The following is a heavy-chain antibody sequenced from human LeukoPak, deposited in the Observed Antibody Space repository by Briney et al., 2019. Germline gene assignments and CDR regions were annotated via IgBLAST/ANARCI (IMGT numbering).Heavy chain of an antibody. J-gene: IGHJ4*02. Sequence: GGSLRLSCAASGFTFSSYGMHWVRQAHGKGLEWVAVISYIGSNKYYADSVKGRFTISRDNSKNTLYLQMNSLGAEDTAVYYCAKDPWGSGYAYYFDYWGQGTLVTVSS. CDR1: GFTFSSYG. D-gene: IGHD5-12*01. V-gene: IGHV3-30*18. CDR2: ISYIGSNK. CDR3: AKDPWGSGYAYYFDY.